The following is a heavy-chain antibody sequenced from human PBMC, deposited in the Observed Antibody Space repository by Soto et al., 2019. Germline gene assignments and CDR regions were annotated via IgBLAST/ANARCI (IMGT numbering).Heavy chain of an antibody. CDR3: AKNGPSSGSGPFDI. D-gene: IGHD3-10*01. V-gene: IGHV3-30*18. CDR2: ISYDGNNK. Sequence: QVQLVESGGGVVQPGRSLRLSCAASGFTFSSYGIHWVRQAPGKGLEWVAVISYDGNNKYYADSVKGRFTISRDNSKNTLYLQMNSLRAEDTAVYYCAKNGPSSGSGPFDIWGQGTMVTVSS. CDR1: GFTFSSYG. J-gene: IGHJ3*02.